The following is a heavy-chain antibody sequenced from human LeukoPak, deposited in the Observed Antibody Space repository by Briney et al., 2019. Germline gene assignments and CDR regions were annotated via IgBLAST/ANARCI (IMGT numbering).Heavy chain of an antibody. D-gene: IGHD6-13*01. CDR1: GFTFSSYA. Sequence: GGSLRLSCAASGFTFSSYAMYWVRQAPGKGLEWVAVISYDGSNKYYADSVKGRFTISRDNSKNTLYLQMNSLRAEDTAVYYCAKDRPRIAAAGTFDYWGQGTLVTVSS. CDR2: ISYDGSNK. V-gene: IGHV3-30-3*01. CDR3: AKDRPRIAAAGTFDY. J-gene: IGHJ4*02.